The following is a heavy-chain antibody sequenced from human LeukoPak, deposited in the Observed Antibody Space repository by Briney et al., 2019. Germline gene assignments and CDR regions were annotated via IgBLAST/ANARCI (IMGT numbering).Heavy chain of an antibody. CDR2: MSNSGST. V-gene: IGHV4-59*11. J-gene: IGHJ6*03. Sequence: SETLSLTCTVSGGSISSHYWTCIRQSPVKGLEWIGDMSNSGSTSYNPSLKSRVTISIDTSKNQYSLKLSSVTAADTAVYYCGRDALVGYFSYYYMDVWGKGTTVTVSS. CDR3: GRDALVGYFSYYYMDV. CDR1: GGSISSHY. D-gene: IGHD2-15*01.